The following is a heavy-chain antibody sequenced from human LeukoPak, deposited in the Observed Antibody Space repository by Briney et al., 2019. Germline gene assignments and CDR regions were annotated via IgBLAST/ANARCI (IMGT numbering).Heavy chain of an antibody. CDR1: GGSISSSSYY. D-gene: IGHD6-13*01. V-gene: IGHV4-39*07. CDR2: IYYSGST. J-gene: IGHJ4*02. CDR3: AGAESSSWEYYIDY. Sequence: SETLSLTCTASGGSISSSSYYWGWIRQPPGKGLEWIGSIYYSGSTYYNPSLKSRVTVSVDTSKNQFSLKPSSVTAADTAVYYCAGAESSSWEYYIDYWGQGTLVTVSS.